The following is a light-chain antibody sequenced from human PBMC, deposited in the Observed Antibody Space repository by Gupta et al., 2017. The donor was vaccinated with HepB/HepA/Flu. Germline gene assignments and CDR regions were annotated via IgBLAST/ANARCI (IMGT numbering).Light chain of an antibody. CDR1: QSISTY. CDR3: QQTYDTPWT. V-gene: IGKV1-39*01. J-gene: IGKJ1*01. CDR2: AAS. Sequence: IQMTRSPSSMSASVGDRVTITCRASQSISTYLNWYQQKPGKAPRLLTYAASSLQSEVSSRFRGSGSGTLFTLTISSLQPEDFATYCCQQTYDTPWTFGQETKVEV.